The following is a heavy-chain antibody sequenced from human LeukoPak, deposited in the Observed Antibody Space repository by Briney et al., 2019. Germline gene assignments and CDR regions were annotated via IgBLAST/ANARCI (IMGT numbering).Heavy chain of an antibody. CDR3: ARRLKFWYFDL. D-gene: IGHD2-21*02. Sequence: PSETLSLTCTVSGGSISSYYWSWIRQPPGKGLEWVGYVYYSGSTNYNPSLKSRVTISVDTSKNQFSLKLNSVTAAGTAVYYCARRLKFWYFDLWGRGTLVTVSS. J-gene: IGHJ2*01. V-gene: IGHV4-59*08. CDR1: GGSISSYY. CDR2: VYYSGST.